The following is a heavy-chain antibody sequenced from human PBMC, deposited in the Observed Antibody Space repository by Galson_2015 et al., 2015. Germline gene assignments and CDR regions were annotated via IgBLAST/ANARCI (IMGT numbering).Heavy chain of an antibody. J-gene: IGHJ4*02. CDR2: ISSSSSTI. D-gene: IGHD2-15*01. CDR3: AGTGYCSGGSCYRPVLSFLF. CDR1: GFTFSSYS. V-gene: IGHV3-48*02. Sequence: SLRLSCAASGFTFSSYSMNWVRQAPGKGLEWVSYISSSSSTIYYADSVKGRFTISRDNAKNSLYLQMNSLRDEDTAVYYCAGTGYCSGGSCYRPVLSFLFRGQGTLVTVSS.